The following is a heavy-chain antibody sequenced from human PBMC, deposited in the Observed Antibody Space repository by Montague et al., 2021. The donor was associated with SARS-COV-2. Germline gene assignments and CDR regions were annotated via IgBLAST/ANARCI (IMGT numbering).Heavy chain of an antibody. D-gene: IGHD5-12*01. V-gene: IGHV3-48*03. CDR2: ISGSGSTI. J-gene: IGHJ4*02. CDR3: ARIISRYSGYASDY. Sequence: SLRLSCAASGFTFSRYEMNWVRQAPGKGLEWVSYISGSGSTIFYADSVKGRFTISRDNAKNSLYLQMNSLRAEDTAVYYCARIISRYSGYASDYWGQGTLVTVSS. CDR1: GFTFSRYE.